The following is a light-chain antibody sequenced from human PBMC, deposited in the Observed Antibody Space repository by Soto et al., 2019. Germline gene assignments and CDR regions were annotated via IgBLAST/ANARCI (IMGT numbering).Light chain of an antibody. CDR1: QTIRSH. J-gene: IGKJ1*01. V-gene: IGKV1-39*01. CDR2: AAS. Sequence: DIQMTQSPSSLSASVGDSVMITCRASQTIRSHLNWYQQKPGEAPDLLIYAASTLHTGVPSRFSGNGSGTDFTLTISSLQPEDFATYYCQQSYSTPRTFGPGTKVDIK. CDR3: QQSYSTPRT.